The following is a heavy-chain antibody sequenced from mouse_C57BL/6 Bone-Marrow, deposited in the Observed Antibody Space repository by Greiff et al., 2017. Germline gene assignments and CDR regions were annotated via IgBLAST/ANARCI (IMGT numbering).Heavy chain of an antibody. CDR3: AREKVVAADWYFDV. V-gene: IGHV1-81*01. D-gene: IGHD1-1*01. CDR2: IYPRSGNT. CDR1: GYTFTSYG. J-gene: IGHJ1*03. Sequence: QVQLQQSGAELARPGASVKLSCKASGYTFTSYGISWVKQRTGQGLEWIGEIYPRSGNTHYNEKFKGKATLTADKSSSTAYMELRSLTSEDSAVYVGAREKVVAADWYFDVWGTGTTVTVSS.